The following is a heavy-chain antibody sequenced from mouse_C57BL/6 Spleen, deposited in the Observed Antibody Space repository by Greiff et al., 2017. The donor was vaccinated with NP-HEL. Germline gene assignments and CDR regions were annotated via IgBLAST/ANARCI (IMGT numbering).Heavy chain of an antibody. Sequence: EVQLQQSGPELVKPGASVKIPCKASGYTFTDYNMDWVKQSHGKSLEWIGDINPNNGGTIYNQKFKGKATLTVDKSSSTAYMELRSLTSEDTAVYYCARGAYIIYGSSRYYAMDYWGQGTSVTVSS. J-gene: IGHJ4*01. CDR2: INPNNGGT. D-gene: IGHD1-1*01. CDR3: ARGAYIIYGSSRYYAMDY. V-gene: IGHV1-18*01. CDR1: GYTFTDYN.